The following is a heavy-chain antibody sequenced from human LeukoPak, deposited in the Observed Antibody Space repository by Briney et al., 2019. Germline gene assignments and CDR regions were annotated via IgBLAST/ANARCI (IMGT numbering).Heavy chain of an antibody. CDR1: GGSFSGYY. D-gene: IGHD4-17*01. V-gene: IGHV4-34*01. CDR3: ATYFYGEYGSYYFDY. CDR2: VNHSGTT. Sequence: SETLSLTCAVYGGSFSGYYWSWIRQPPGKGLEWIGDVNHSGTTNYNPSLKSRVTMSVDKSKNQFSLKLSSVTAADTAVYYCATYFYGEYGSYYFDYWGQGTLVTVSS. J-gene: IGHJ4*02.